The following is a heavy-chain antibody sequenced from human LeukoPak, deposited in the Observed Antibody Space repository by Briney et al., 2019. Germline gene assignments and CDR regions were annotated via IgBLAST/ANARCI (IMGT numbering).Heavy chain of an antibody. CDR3: ARAAPYDFWSGSSKLDP. D-gene: IGHD3-3*01. V-gene: IGHV3-74*01. Sequence: GGSLRLSCAASGFTFSSYGMHWVRQAPGKGLVWVSRINSDGSRTSYADSVKGRFTNSRDNAKNTLYLQMNSLRAEDTAVYYCARAAPYDFWSGSSKLDPWGQGTLVTVSS. CDR2: INSDGSRT. CDR1: GFTFSSYG. J-gene: IGHJ5*02.